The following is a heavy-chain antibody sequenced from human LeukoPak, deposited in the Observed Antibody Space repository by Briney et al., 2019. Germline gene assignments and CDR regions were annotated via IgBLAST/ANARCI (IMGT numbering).Heavy chain of an antibody. CDR3: AGGGDFWSGYYIDY. CDR1: GCTFTGYY. Sequence: ASVKVSCKASGCTFTGYYMHWVRQAPGQGLEWMGWINPNSGGTNYAQKFQGRVTMTRDTSISTAYMELSRLRSDDTAVYYCAGGGDFWSGYYIDYWGQGTLVTVSS. V-gene: IGHV1-2*02. J-gene: IGHJ4*02. CDR2: INPNSGGT. D-gene: IGHD3-3*01.